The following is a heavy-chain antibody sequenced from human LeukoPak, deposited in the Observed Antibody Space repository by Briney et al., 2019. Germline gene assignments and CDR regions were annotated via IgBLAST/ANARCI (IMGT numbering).Heavy chain of an antibody. V-gene: IGHV4-34*01. CDR2: INHSGTT. Sequence: SETLSLTCAVYGGSFSGYYWSWIRQPPGKGLEWIGEINHSGTTNYNPSLKSRVTISVDTSKNQFSLKLSSVTAADTAVYYCARAGRYCSSTSCYYYYGMDVWRQGTTVTVSS. J-gene: IGHJ6*02. D-gene: IGHD2-2*01. CDR1: GGSFSGYY. CDR3: ARAGRYCSSTSCYYYYGMDV.